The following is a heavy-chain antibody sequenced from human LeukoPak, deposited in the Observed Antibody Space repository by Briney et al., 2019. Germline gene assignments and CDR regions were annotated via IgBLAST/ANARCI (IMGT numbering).Heavy chain of an antibody. CDR1: GFTFSSYA. CDR3: ASYGSGSYYSPYLY. V-gene: IGHV3-23*01. D-gene: IGHD3-10*01. CDR2: ISGSGGST. Sequence: GGSLRLSCAASGFTFSSYAMSWVRQAPGKGLEWVSAISGSGGSTFYADSVMGRFTISRDNSKNTLYLQMNSLRAEDTAVYYCASYGSGSYYSPYLYWGQGTLATVSS. J-gene: IGHJ4*02.